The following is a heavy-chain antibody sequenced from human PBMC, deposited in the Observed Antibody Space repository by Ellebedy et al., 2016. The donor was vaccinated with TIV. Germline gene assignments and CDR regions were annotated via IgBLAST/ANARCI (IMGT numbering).Heavy chain of an antibody. CDR2: IIPSFGTA. Sequence: AASVKVSCKAPGGTFSNYAISWVRQAPGQGLEWMGGIIPSFGTADYAQKFQGRATITADESTNTAYMALRSLKSNDTAVYHCATGVGAGDYYYGMDVWGQGTAVTVSS. J-gene: IGHJ6*02. CDR3: ATGVGAGDYYYGMDV. V-gene: IGHV1-69*13. D-gene: IGHD1-26*01. CDR1: GGTFSNYA.